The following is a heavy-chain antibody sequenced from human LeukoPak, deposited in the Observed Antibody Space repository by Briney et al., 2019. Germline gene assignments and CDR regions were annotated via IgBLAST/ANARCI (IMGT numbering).Heavy chain of an antibody. CDR1: GYTFTSYG. V-gene: IGHV1-18*01. Sequence: GASVKLSCKASGYTFTSYGISWGRQAPGQGLELMGWISAYNGNTNYAQKLPGRVTMTTDTSTSTAYMELRSLRSDDTAVYYCARDEVVAGADYWGQGTLVTVSS. CDR2: ISAYNGNT. D-gene: IGHD6-19*01. CDR3: ARDEVVAGADY. J-gene: IGHJ4*02.